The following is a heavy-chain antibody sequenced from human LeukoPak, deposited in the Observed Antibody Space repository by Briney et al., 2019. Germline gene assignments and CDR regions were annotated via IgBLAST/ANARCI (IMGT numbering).Heavy chain of an antibody. CDR2: ISGCGDTT. CDR1: GFTFSNYA. J-gene: IGHJ4*02. CDR3: AKGLAGPYSSYDS. D-gene: IGHD6-19*01. Sequence: GGSLRLSCAASGFTFSNYAMSWVRQAPGKGLEWVSLISGCGDTTYYAGSVKGRFTISRDNSKNTLYLQMNSLRAEDTAVYYCAKGLAGPYSSYDSWGQGTLVPVSS. V-gene: IGHV3-23*01.